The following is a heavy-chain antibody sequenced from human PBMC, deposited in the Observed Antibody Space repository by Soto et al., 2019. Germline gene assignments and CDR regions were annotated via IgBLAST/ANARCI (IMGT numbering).Heavy chain of an antibody. CDR2: INPSARSA. CDR3: ARDNSAASGVLDH. V-gene: IGHV1-46*02. CDR1: GYTFHSYG. Sequence: ASVKVSCKASGYTFHSYGISWVRQAPGQGLEWVGMINPSARSASYAQKLRGRLTMDRDTSTTTVYMELSRLTFEDTAVYFCARDNSAASGVLDHWGQGTLVTVSS. J-gene: IGHJ4*02. D-gene: IGHD1-1*01.